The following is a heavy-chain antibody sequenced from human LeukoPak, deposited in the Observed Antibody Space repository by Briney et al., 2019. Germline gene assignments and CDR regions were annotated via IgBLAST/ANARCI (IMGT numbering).Heavy chain of an antibody. CDR1: GYSFSIYW. CDR2: IYPGDSDT. V-gene: IGHV5-51*01. D-gene: IGHD6-19*01. CDR3: ARAIAVSGRYYYYYMDV. J-gene: IGHJ6*03. Sequence: GESLKISCKDSGYSFSIYWIAWVRQMPGKGLEWMGIIYPGDSDTRYSPSFQGQVTISADKSISTAYLQWSSLKASDTAMYYCARAIAVSGRYYYYYMDVWGKGTTVTVSS.